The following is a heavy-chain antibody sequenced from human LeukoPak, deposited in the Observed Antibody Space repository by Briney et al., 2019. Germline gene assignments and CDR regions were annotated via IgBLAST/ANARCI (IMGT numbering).Heavy chain of an antibody. CDR1: GYSISSGYY. CDR3: ARDSYDFWSGYYTFDP. Sequence: KTSETLSLTCTVSGYSISSGYYRGWIRQPPGKGLEWIGSIYHSGSTYYNPSLKSRVTISVDTSKNQFSLKLSSVTAADTAVYYSARDSYDFWSGYYTFDPWGQGTLVTVSS. D-gene: IGHD3-3*01. V-gene: IGHV4-38-2*02. J-gene: IGHJ5*02. CDR2: IYHSGST.